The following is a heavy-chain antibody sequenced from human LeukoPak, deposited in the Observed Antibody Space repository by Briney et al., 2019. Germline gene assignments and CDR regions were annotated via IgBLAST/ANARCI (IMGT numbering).Heavy chain of an antibody. CDR2: TSAHNDDT. J-gene: IGHJ4*02. CDR3: ARDWDSRNDYFDP. D-gene: IGHD1-1*01. Sequence: GASVKVSCKVSGYTFTSYGISWVRQAPGQGLEWMGWTSAHNDDTNYAETLQGRLTMTTDISTSTAYMELTSLRSDDTAVYYCARDWDSRNDYFDPWGQGTLVIVSS. CDR1: GYTFTSYG. V-gene: IGHV1-18*01.